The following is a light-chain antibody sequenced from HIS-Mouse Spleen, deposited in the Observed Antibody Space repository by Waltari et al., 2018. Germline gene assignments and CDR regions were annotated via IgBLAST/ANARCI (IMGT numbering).Light chain of an antibody. Sequence: QSALTQPASVSGSPGQSTPIPCPGTSIDVGSYNLVPWYQQHPGKAPKLMIYAGSKRPSGVSNRFCGSKSGNTASLTISGLQAEDEADYYCCSYAGSSTFWVFGGGTKLTVL. V-gene: IGLV2-23*01. J-gene: IGLJ3*02. CDR3: CSYAGSSTFWV. CDR1: SIDVGSYNL. CDR2: AGS.